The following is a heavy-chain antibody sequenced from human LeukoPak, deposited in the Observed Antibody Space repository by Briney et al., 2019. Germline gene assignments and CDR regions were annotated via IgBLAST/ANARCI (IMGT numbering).Heavy chain of an antibody. CDR3: AEASVGTTGGTFDS. CDR2: ISYDGTNK. D-gene: IGHD1-7*01. Sequence: GGSLRLSCAASGSTFSSYGMHWVRQAPGKGLEWVTVISYDGTNKYYADSVKGRFTISRDDSKDMLYLQMNSVRAEDTAVYYCAEASVGTTGGTFDSWGQGTLVTVSS. J-gene: IGHJ4*02. CDR1: GSTFSSYG. V-gene: IGHV3-30*18.